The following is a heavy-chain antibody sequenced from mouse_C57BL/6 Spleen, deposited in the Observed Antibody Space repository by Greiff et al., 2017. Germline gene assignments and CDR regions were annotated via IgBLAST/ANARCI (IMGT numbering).Heavy chain of an antibody. CDR3: TRESYYGNYVRFPVAY. Sequence: DVKLVDSGEGLVKPGGSLKLSCAASGFTFSSYAMSWVRQTPEKRLEWVAYISSGGDYIYYADTVKGRFTISRDTARNTLYLQMSSLKAEDTAMYYCTRESYYGNYVRFPVAYWGQGTLGTVSA. V-gene: IGHV5-9-1*02. CDR1: GFTFSSYA. CDR2: ISSGGDYI. D-gene: IGHD2-1*01. J-gene: IGHJ3*01.